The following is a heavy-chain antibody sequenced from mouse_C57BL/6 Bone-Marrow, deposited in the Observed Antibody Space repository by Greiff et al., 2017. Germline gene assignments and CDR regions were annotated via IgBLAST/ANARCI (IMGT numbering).Heavy chain of an antibody. CDR2: FDPENGDT. CDR1: GFNIKDDY. CDR3: TTPAWFAY. V-gene: IGHV14-4*01. Sequence: VQLQQSGAELVRPGASVKLSCTASGFNIKDDYMHWVKQWPEQGLGWIGWFDPENGDTEYASEFRGKAPITADTSSNTASLQLSSLTFADTAVFFCTTPAWFAYWGQGTLVTVSA. J-gene: IGHJ3*01.